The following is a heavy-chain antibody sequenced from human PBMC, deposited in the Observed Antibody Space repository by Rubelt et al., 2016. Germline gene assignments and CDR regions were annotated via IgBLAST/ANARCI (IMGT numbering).Heavy chain of an antibody. CDR2: IWDDGSNK. Sequence: GGGVVQPGRSLRLSCAASGFTFSSYGMHWVRQAPGKGLEWVAVIWDDGSNKYYADSVTGRFTISRDNSKNTLYLQMNSLRAEDTAVYYCARLAYYYGSGSSYNLDYWGQGTLVTVSS. CDR1: GFTFSSYG. CDR3: ARLAYYYGSGSSYNLDY. D-gene: IGHD3-10*01. J-gene: IGHJ4*02. V-gene: IGHV3-33*01.